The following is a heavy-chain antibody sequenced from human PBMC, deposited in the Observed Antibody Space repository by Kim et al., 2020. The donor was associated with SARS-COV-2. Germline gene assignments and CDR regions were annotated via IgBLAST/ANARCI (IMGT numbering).Heavy chain of an antibody. D-gene: IGHD3-10*01. V-gene: IGHV1-46*01. CDR2: INPSGGST. Sequence: ASVKVSCKASGYTFTSYYIHWVRQAPGQGLEWMGIINPSGGSTSYAQKFQGRVIMNRDTSTSTVYMELSSLRSEDTAVYYCARDPGADMLVSYYGMDVWGQGTTVTVSS. J-gene: IGHJ6*02. CDR3: ARDPGADMLVSYYGMDV. CDR1: GYTFTSYY.